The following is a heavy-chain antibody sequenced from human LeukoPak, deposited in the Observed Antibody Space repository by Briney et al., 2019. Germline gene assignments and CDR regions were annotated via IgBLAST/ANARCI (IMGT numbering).Heavy chain of an antibody. V-gene: IGHV1-2*06. CDR3: ARGDEYYDSSGYYSPYPRDY. D-gene: IGHD3-22*01. J-gene: IGHJ4*02. Sequence: GASVKVSCKASGYTFTGYYMHWVRQAPGQGLEWMGRIDPNSGGTNYAQKFQGRVTMTRDTSISTAYMELSRLRSDDTAVYYCARGDEYYDSSGYYSPYPRDYWGQGTLVTVSS. CDR1: GYTFTGYY. CDR2: IDPNSGGT.